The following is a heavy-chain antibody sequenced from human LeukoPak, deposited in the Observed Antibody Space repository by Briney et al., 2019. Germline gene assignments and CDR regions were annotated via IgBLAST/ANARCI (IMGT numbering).Heavy chain of an antibody. CDR2: ISAYNGNT. CDR3: ARGSIAAAKTGAFDI. CDR1: GYTFTSYG. J-gene: IGHJ3*02. D-gene: IGHD6-13*01. Sequence: ASVKVSCKASGYTFTSYGISWVRQAPGQGLEWMGWISAYNGNTNYAQKLQGRVPMTTDTSTSTAYMELRSLRSDDTAVYYCARGSIAAAKTGAFDIWGQGTMVTVSS. V-gene: IGHV1-18*01.